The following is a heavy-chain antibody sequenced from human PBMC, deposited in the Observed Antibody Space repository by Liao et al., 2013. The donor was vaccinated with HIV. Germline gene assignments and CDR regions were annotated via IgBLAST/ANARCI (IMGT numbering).Heavy chain of an antibody. D-gene: IGHD5-18*01. J-gene: IGHJ3*02. CDR2: INHSGST. V-gene: IGHV4-34*01. CDR3: VRGQGGYNYGYVRPGQRAALDI. CDR1: GGSFSGYY. Sequence: QVHLQQWGAGLLKPSETLSLTCAVYGGSFSGYYWTWIRQSPGKGLEWIGEINHSGSTNYNPSLKSRVTISVDTSKNQFSLKLTSVTAADTAVYYCVRGQGGYNYGYVRPGQRAALDIWGQGTMVTVSP.